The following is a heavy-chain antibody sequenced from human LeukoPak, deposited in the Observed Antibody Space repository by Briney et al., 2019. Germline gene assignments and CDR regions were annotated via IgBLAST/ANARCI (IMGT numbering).Heavy chain of an antibody. CDR2: VSAYNGNT. J-gene: IGHJ4*02. D-gene: IGHD6-13*01. CDR3: ARKQVYSSPLIS. V-gene: IGHV1-18*01. Sequence: ASVKVSCKASGYTFTSYGISWVRQAPGQRLEWMGWVSAYNGNTNYAQKLQGRVTMTTDTSTSTAYMELRSLRSDDTAVYYCARKQVYSSPLISWGQGTLVTVSS. CDR1: GYTFTSYG.